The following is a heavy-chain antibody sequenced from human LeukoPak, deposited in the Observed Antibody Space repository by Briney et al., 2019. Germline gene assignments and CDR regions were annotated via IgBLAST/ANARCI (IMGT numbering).Heavy chain of an antibody. D-gene: IGHD3-10*01. CDR3: ARVLLYYYGMDV. V-gene: IGHV3-48*01. J-gene: IGHJ6*02. CDR2: ISSSSSTT. Sequence: PGGSQRLSCAASGFTFSSYAMTWVRQAPGKGLEWVSYISSSSSTTYYADSVKGRFTISRDNAKNSLYLQMNSLRAEDTAVYYCARVLLYYYGMDVWGQGTTVTVSS. CDR1: GFTFSSYA.